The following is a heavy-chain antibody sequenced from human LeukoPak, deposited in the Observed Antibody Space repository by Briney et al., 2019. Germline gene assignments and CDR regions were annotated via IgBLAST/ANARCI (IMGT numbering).Heavy chain of an antibody. CDR3: ARDSHDGILLFDY. J-gene: IGHJ4*02. Sequence: GGSLRLSCAASGFTVSSNYMSWVRQAPGKGLEWVSVIYSGGSTYYADSVKGRFTISRDNSKNTLYLQMNSLRAEDTAVYYCARDSHDGILLFDYWGPGTLVTVSS. D-gene: IGHD2/OR15-2a*01. CDR2: IYSGGST. CDR1: GFTVSSNY. V-gene: IGHV3-66*02.